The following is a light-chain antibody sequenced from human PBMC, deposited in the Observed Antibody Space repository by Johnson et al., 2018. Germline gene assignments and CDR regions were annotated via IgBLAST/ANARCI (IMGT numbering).Light chain of an antibody. CDR2: ENN. Sequence: QSVLTQPPSVSAAPGQKVTISCSGSSSNIGNNYVSWYQQLPGTAPKLLIYENNKRPSGLPDRFSGQTYGRQQTLGTIGLQTGDSADYYCGTWDSSLRAGNGVGTGTKVTVL. V-gene: IGLV1-51*02. CDR1: SSNIGNNY. J-gene: IGLJ1*01. CDR3: GTWDSSLRAGNG.